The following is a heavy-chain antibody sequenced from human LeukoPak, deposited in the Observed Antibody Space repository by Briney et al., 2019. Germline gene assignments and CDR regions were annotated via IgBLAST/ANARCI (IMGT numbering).Heavy chain of an antibody. Sequence: GESLKISRKASGYSFSNYWIGWVRQVPGKGLEWMGIVYPRDSDTRYSPSFQGQVTISADKSISTAYLQWSSLKASDTAVYYCARPGERSRRDWNLDQWGQGTLVTVSS. J-gene: IGHJ4*02. CDR1: GYSFSNYW. D-gene: IGHD1-1*01. V-gene: IGHV5-51*01. CDR2: VYPRDSDT. CDR3: ARPGERSRRDWNLDQ.